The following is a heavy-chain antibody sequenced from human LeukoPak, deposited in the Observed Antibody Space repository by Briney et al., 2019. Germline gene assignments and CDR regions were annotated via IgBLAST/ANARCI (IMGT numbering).Heavy chain of an antibody. V-gene: IGHV3-48*03. Sequence: PGGSLRLSCAASGFTFNSYEMNWVRQAPGKGLEWVSYISSSGSTIYYADSVKGRFTISRDNAKNSLYLQMNSLRAEDTAVYYCASQKGYSYYGMDVWGQGTTVIVSS. CDR3: ASQKGYSYYGMDV. CDR1: GFTFNSYE. J-gene: IGHJ6*02. CDR2: ISSSGSTI. D-gene: IGHD5-18*01.